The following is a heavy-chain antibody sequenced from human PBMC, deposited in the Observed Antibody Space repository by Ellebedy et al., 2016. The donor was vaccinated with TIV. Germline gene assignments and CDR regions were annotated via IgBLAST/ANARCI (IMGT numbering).Heavy chain of an antibody. Sequence: GESLKISXAASGFTFSSYGMHWVRQAPGKGLEWVAVIWYDGSNKYYADSVKGRFTISRDNSKNTLYLQMNSLRAEDTAVYYCARDTIVVVVAATPDYWGQGTLVTVSS. V-gene: IGHV3-33*01. CDR1: GFTFSSYG. J-gene: IGHJ4*02. D-gene: IGHD2-15*01. CDR3: ARDTIVVVVAATPDY. CDR2: IWYDGSNK.